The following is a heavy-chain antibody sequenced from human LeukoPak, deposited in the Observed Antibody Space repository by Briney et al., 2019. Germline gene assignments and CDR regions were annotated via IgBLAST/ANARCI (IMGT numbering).Heavy chain of an antibody. J-gene: IGHJ6*02. CDR1: GFTFSDYN. V-gene: IGHV3-11*01. Sequence: GGSLRLSCAASGFTFSDYNMNWVRQAPGKGLEWVSYITNSGTTIHYADSVKGRFTISRDNAKNSLYLQMNSLRAEDTAVYYCARSIGLTGGGVDVWREGATVTV. CDR3: ARSIGLTGGGVDV. D-gene: IGHD3-9*01. CDR2: ITNSGTTI.